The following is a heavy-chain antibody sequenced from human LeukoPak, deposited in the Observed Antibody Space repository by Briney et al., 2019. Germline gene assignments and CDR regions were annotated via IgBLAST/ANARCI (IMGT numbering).Heavy chain of an antibody. V-gene: IGHV3-23*01. J-gene: IGHJ4*02. CDR1: GFTFSSYA. D-gene: IGHD3-22*01. CDR3: AADITMIVVVTSDY. Sequence: PGGSLRLSCAASGFTFSSYAMSWVRQAPGKGLEWVTAISVSGGSTYYADSVKGRFTISRDNSKNTLYLQMNSLRAEDTAVYYCAADITMIVVVTSDYWGQGTLVTVSS. CDR2: ISVSGGST.